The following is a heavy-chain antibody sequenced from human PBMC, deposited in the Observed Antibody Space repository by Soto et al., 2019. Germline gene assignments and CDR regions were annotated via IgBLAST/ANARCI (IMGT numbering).Heavy chain of an antibody. CDR1: GYTFTGYY. Sequence: QVQLVQSGAEVKKTGASVKVSCKASGYTFTGYYMHWVRQAPGQGLEWMGWINPNSGDTNYAQKLQGWFTMTRDTSISTAYMELNRLRSDDTAVYYCARDRSSSSSSSSAANGYFDLWGRGTLVTVAS. CDR3: ARDRSSSSSSSSAANGYFDL. J-gene: IGHJ2*01. CDR2: INPNSGDT. D-gene: IGHD6-6*01. V-gene: IGHV1-2*04.